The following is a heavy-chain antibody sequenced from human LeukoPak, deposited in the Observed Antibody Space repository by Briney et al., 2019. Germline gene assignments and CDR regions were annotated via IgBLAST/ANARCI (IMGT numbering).Heavy chain of an antibody. J-gene: IGHJ4*02. V-gene: IGHV1-2*02. CDR3: ATPYCSGGNCYSISFDY. CDR2: INPKSGDT. D-gene: IGHD2-15*01. CDR1: GYTFTCYY. Sequence: GASVKVSCKASGYTFTCYYMHWVRQAPGQGLEWMGWINPKSGDTNYAQKFQGKVTMTRDTSISTAYMELSRLRYDDTAVYYCATPYCSGGNCYSISFDYWGQGTLVTVSS.